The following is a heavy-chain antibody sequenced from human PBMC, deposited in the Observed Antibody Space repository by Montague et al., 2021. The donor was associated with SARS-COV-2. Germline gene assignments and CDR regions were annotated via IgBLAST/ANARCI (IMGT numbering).Heavy chain of an antibody. D-gene: IGHD2-2*01. CDR2: IYYSGST. Sequence: TLSLTCTVSGGSISSGGYYWSWIRQHPGKGLEWIGYIYYSGSTYYNPSLKSRVTISVDTSKNQFSLKLSSVTAADTAVYYCATERLGYCSSTSCYGPHCGMDVWGPGTTVAVCS. V-gene: IGHV4-31*03. J-gene: IGHJ6*02. CDR1: GGSISSGGYY. CDR3: ATERLGYCSSTSCYGPHCGMDV.